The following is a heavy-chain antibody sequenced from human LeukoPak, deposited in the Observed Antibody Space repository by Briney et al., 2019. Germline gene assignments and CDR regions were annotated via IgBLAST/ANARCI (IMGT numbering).Heavy chain of an antibody. CDR3: ARNSIAAAGYPDY. Sequence: SETLSLTCTVSGGSISSGSYYWSWIRQPAGKGLEWIGRIHTSGSTNYNPSLKSRVTISVDTSKNQFSLKLSSVTAADTAVYYCARNSIAAAGYPDYWGQGTLVTVSS. CDR1: GGSISSGSYY. D-gene: IGHD6-13*01. CDR2: IHTSGST. V-gene: IGHV4-61*02. J-gene: IGHJ4*02.